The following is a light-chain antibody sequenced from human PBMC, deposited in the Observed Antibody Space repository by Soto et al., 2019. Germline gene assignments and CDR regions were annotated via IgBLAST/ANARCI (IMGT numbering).Light chain of an antibody. CDR3: QQYGGSTRT. Sequence: EIVLTQSPGTLSLSPGERATLSCRASQTVTSNFLAWYQQKPGQAPMLLLYGASNRATGIPDRFSGSGSGTDFTLTISSLDPEDFAVYYCQQYGGSTRTFGQGTKVDFK. V-gene: IGKV3-20*01. J-gene: IGKJ1*01. CDR1: QTVTSNF. CDR2: GAS.